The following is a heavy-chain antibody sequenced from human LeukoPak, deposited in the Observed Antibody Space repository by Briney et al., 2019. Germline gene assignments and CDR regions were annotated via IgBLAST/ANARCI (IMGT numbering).Heavy chain of an antibody. Sequence: PGGSLRLSCAASGFTFDDYAMHWVRQAPGRGLEWVSIINPDGSTTSYADSVKGRFTISRDNAKNTLYLQMNSLRAEDTAVYYCAYQLLPNWGQGTLVTVSS. CDR1: GFTFDDYA. CDR3: AYQLLPN. CDR2: INPDGSTT. D-gene: IGHD2-2*01. V-gene: IGHV3-74*01. J-gene: IGHJ4*02.